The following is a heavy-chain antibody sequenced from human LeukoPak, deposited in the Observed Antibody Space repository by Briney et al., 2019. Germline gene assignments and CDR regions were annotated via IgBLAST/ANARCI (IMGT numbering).Heavy chain of an antibody. CDR3: ARLRQELGYCSGGSCRLRGTGKEYWFDP. CDR2: INHSGST. J-gene: IGHJ5*02. D-gene: IGHD2-15*01. V-gene: IGHV4-34*01. CDR1: GGSFSGYY. Sequence: PSETLSLTCAVYGGSFSGYYWSWIRQPPGKGLEWIGEINHSGSTNYNPSLKSRVTISVDTSKNHFSLKLSSVTAADTAVYYCARLRQELGYCSGGSCRLRGTGKEYWFDPWGQGTLVTVSS.